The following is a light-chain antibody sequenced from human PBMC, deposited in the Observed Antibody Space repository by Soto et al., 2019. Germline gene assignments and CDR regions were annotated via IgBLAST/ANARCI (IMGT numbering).Light chain of an antibody. Sequence: QSALTQPASVSGSPGQSVTISCTGTSGDVGSYNYVSWYQQRPGKAPQLLIYEVTNRPSGISSRFSGSRSGNTASLTISGLHVEDEADYYCRSYRTTTNSVVFGGGTKVTVL. CDR3: RSYRTTTNSVV. V-gene: IGLV2-14*01. J-gene: IGLJ3*02. CDR2: EVT. CDR1: SGDVGSYNY.